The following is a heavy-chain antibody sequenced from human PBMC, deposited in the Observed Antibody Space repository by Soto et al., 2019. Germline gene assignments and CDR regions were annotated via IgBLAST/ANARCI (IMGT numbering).Heavy chain of an antibody. CDR2: ISYDGSKE. CDR3: AKEGRLWLIYYYYGMDV. D-gene: IGHD5-18*01. V-gene: IGHV3-30*18. Sequence: QEQLAESGGGVVQPGNSLRLSCAASGFNFSTYGMHWVRQVPGQGPEWVAVISYDGSKETYADSVKGRFTISRDKSKNTLYLQMNSLRAEDTALSCCAKEGRLWLIYYYYGMDVWGQGTSVTVS. J-gene: IGHJ6*02. CDR1: GFNFSTYG.